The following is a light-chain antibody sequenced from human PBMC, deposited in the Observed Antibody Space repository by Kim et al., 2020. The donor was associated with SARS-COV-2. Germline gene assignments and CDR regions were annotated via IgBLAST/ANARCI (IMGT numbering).Light chain of an antibody. CDR2: RDS. CDR1: NIGSKN. CDR3: QVWDSSTV. J-gene: IGLJ3*02. Sequence: VSVALGQTARITCGGNNIGSKNVHWYQQKPGQAPVLVIYRDSKRPSGIPERFSGSNSGNTATLTISRAQAGDEADYYCQVWDSSTVFGGGTQLTVL. V-gene: IGLV3-9*01.